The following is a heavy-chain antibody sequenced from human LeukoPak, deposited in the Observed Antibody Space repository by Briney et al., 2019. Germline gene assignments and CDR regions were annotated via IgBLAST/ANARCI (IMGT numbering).Heavy chain of an antibody. CDR1: GFTFSDYY. D-gene: IGHD2-21*02. CDR2: ISSSGSTI. V-gene: IGHV3-11*04. J-gene: IGHJ4*02. CDR3: ARDRWLGLIEY. Sequence: PGGSLRLSCAASGFTFSDYYMSWIRQAPGKGLEWVSYISSSGSTIYYADSVKGRFTISRDNAKNSLYLQMNSLRPEDTAVYFCARDRWLGLIEYWGQGALVTVSS.